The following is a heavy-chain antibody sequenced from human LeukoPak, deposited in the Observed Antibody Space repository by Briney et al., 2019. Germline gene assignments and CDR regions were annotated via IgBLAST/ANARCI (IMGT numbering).Heavy chain of an antibody. CDR3: ARVSGDYPPYYYYMDV. J-gene: IGHJ6*03. V-gene: IGHV3-21*01. D-gene: IGHD4-17*01. CDR2: ISSSSSYI. CDR1: GFTFSSYS. Sequence: PGGSLRLSCAASGFTFSSYSMNWVRQAPGKGLEWVSTISSSSSYIYYADSVKGRFTISRDNAKNSLYLQMNSLRAEDTAVYYCARVSGDYPPYYYYMDVWGKGTTVTISS.